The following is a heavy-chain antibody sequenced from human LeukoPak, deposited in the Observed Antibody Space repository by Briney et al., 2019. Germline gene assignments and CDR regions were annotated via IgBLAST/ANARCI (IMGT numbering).Heavy chain of an antibody. D-gene: IGHD4-23*01. CDR3: ARGRPHGNDY. J-gene: IGHJ4*02. CDR2: ISSGSNYI. Sequence: GGSLRLSCAASGFTFSSYSMNWVRQAPGKGLEWVSSISSGSNYIYYADSVKGRFTISRDNAKNTLYLQMNSLRVEDTAVYYCARGRPHGNDYWGQGTLVTVSS. CDR1: GFTFSSYS. V-gene: IGHV3-21*01.